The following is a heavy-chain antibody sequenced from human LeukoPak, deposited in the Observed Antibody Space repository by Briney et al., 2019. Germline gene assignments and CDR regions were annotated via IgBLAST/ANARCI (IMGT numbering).Heavy chain of an antibody. Sequence: GGSLRLSCAASGFTFSPYAMSWVRQAPGKGPEWVSVISGSGSGTYYADSVKGRFTISRDNSKNTLYLQMNSLRAEDTAVYYCARALRKIYSSGWYLDYWGQGTLVTVSS. J-gene: IGHJ4*02. V-gene: IGHV3-23*01. CDR3: ARALRKIYSSGWYLDY. CDR2: ISGSGSGT. CDR1: GFTFSPYA. D-gene: IGHD6-19*01.